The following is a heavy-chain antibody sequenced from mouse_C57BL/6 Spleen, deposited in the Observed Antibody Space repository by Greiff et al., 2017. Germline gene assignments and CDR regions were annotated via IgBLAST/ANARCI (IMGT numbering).Heavy chain of an antibody. V-gene: IGHV1-50*01. J-gene: IGHJ4*01. CDR2: IDPSDSST. CDR3: ARTGYDLYARDY. D-gene: IGHD2-3*01. Sequence: QVQLQQPGAELVKPGASVKLSCTASGFTFTSYWMQWVQQRPGQGLEWIGEIDPSDSSTTYTQKFKGKATLTVDTSSSTAYMQLSSLTSEDSAVYDGARTGYDLYARDYWGQGTSVTVSS. CDR1: GFTFTSYW.